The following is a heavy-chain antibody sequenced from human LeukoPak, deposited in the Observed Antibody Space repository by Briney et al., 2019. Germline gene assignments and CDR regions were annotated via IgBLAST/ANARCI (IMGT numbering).Heavy chain of an antibody. Sequence: ASVKVSCKASGGTFSSYTISWVRQAPGQGLEWMGWINPNSGGTNYAQKFQGRVTMTRDTSISTAYMELSRLRSDDTAVYYCARSRLVVVPAAILYWGQGTLVTVSS. V-gene: IGHV1-2*02. CDR2: INPNSGGT. D-gene: IGHD2-2*02. J-gene: IGHJ4*02. CDR1: GGTFSSYT. CDR3: ARSRLVVVPAAILY.